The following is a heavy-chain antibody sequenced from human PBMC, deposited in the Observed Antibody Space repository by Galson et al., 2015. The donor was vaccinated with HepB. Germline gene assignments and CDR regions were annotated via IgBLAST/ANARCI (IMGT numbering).Heavy chain of an antibody. CDR2: IIPILGIA. V-gene: IGHV1-69*04. J-gene: IGHJ6*02. D-gene: IGHD2-2*01. CDR3: ARDGVMHCSSTSRYPYYYGMDV. CDR1: GGTFSSYT. Sequence: SVKVSCKASGGTFSSYTISWVRQAPGQGLEWMGRIIPILGIANYAQKFQGRVTITADKSTSTAYMELSSLRSEDTAVYYCARDGVMHCSSTSRYPYYYGMDVWGQGTTVTVSS.